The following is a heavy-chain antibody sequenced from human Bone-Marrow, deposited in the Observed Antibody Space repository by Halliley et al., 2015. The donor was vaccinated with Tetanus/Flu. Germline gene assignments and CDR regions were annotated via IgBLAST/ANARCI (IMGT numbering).Heavy chain of an antibody. CDR3: ARGGWRRQRNWFDP. J-gene: IGHJ5*02. V-gene: IGHV4-34*01. CDR2: ISHSGSA. CDR1: DESLSGYY. D-gene: IGHD6-19*01. Sequence: PSLTCAVVDESLSGYYWSWLRQPPGKGLEWIGEISHSGSARYNSALGSRVTMSVDTSKKQISLKLRSATAADTAVYYCARGGWRRQRNWFDPWGQGTLVTVSS.